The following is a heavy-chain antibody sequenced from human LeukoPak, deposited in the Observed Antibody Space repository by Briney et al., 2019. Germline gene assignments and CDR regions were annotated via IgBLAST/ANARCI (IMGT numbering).Heavy chain of an antibody. CDR1: GFTFNSYS. V-gene: IGHV3-66*01. J-gene: IGHJ3*02. CDR3: ASGGDGYPSDI. D-gene: IGHD5-24*01. CDR2: IYSGGST. Sequence: GGSLRLSCAASGFTFNSYSMNWVRQAPGKGLEWVSVIYSGGSTYYAGSVKGRFTISRDNSKNTLYLQMNSLRAEDTAVYYCASGGDGYPSDIWGQGTMVTVSS.